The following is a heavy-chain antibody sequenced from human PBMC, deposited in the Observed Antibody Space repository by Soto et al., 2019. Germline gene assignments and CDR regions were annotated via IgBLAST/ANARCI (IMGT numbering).Heavy chain of an antibody. Sequence: SQTLSLTCAVYGGSFSGYYWSWIRQPPGKGLEWVGEINHSGSTNYNPSLKSRVTISGDTSKNQFALKLCSVTAADTAVYYCARGPGAARLSYWGQGTLVTVSS. CDR3: ARGPGAARLSY. J-gene: IGHJ4*02. V-gene: IGHV4-34*01. CDR2: INHSGST. CDR1: GGSFSGYY. D-gene: IGHD6-6*01.